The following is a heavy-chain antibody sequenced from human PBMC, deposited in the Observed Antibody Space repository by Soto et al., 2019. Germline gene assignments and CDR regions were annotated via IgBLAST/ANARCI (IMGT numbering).Heavy chain of an antibody. CDR3: ARDRLATVTTGYYYYGMDV. J-gene: IGHJ6*02. Sequence: KPSETLSLTCTVSGGSISSGGYYWSWIRQHPGKGPEWIGYIYYSGSTYYNPSLKSRVTISVDTSKNQFSLKLSSVTAADTAVYCCARDRLATVTTGYYYYGMDVWGQGTTVTVSS. CDR2: IYYSGST. D-gene: IGHD4-4*01. CDR1: GGSISSGGYY. V-gene: IGHV4-31*03.